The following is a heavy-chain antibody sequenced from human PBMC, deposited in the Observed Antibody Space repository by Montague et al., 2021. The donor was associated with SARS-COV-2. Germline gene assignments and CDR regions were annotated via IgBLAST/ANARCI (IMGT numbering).Heavy chain of an antibody. CDR3: ARGGGYSYGGIDY. CDR2: INNSGST. D-gene: IGHD5-18*01. CDR1: GGSISGYY. J-gene: IGHJ4*02. V-gene: IGHV4-34*01. Sequence: SETLSLTCTVSGGSISGYYWSWIRQPPGKGLEWIGHINNSGSTNYNPSLKSRVTTSVDTSKNQFSLKLSSVTAADTAVYYCARGGGYSYGGIDYWGQGTLVTVSS.